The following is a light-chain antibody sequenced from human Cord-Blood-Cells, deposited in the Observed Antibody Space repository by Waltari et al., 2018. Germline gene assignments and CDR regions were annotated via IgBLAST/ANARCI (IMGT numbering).Light chain of an antibody. J-gene: IGLJ2*01. CDR2: GNS. Sequence: QSVLTQPPSVSGAPGQRVTISCTVSSSNIGAGYDVHWYQQLPGTAPKLLIYGNSNRPSGGPDRFSGSKSGTSASLAITGLQAEDEADYYCQSYDSSLSGSVVFGGGTKLTVL. CDR3: QSYDSSLSGSVV. CDR1: SSNIGAGYD. V-gene: IGLV1-40*01.